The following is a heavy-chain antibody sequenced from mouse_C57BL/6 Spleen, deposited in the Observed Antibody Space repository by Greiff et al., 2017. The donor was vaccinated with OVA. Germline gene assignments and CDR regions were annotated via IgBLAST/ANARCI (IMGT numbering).Heavy chain of an antibody. CDR2: ISSGGSYT. J-gene: IGHJ1*03. V-gene: IGHV5-6*01. Sequence: EVQLVESGGDLVKPGGSLKLSCAASGFTFSSYGMSWVRQTPDKRLEWVATISSGGSYTYYPDSVKGRVTISRDNAKNTLYLQMSSLKSEDTAMYYCARRGGSSYQWYFDVWGTGTTVTVSS. D-gene: IGHD1-1*01. CDR1: GFTFSSYG. CDR3: ARRGGSSYQWYFDV.